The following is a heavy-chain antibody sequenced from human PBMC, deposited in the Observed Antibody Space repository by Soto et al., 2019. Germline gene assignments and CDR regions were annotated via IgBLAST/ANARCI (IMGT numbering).Heavy chain of an antibody. V-gene: IGHV1-69*12. D-gene: IGHD1-1*01. J-gene: IGHJ6*02. CDR2: IIPIFGNT. Sequence: QVQLVQSGVEVKKPGSSEKVSCKGSEGTLNSYAIDWVRQAPGQGLEWMGGIIPIFGNTYYAQRLQGRVKLTADESTRTAYMELSTLTSEDTAVYYCARGTVTGSEYNFYYYGMDVWGQGTTVIVSS. CDR3: ARGTVTGSEYNFYYYGMDV. CDR1: EGTLNSYA.